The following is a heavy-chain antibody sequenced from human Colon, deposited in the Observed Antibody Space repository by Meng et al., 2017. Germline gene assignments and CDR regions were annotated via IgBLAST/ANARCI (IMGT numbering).Heavy chain of an antibody. Sequence: GGSLRLSCVASGFTFSNSWMTWVRQAPGKGLEWVANINQQGSEIHYVDSVKGRFTISRDNAKNSLYLQMNSLRAEDTALYYCARKGYCTNGVCSAFDYWGQGTLVTVSS. D-gene: IGHD2-8*01. CDR2: INQQGSEI. V-gene: IGHV3-7*01. CDR1: GFTFSNSW. CDR3: ARKGYCTNGVCSAFDY. J-gene: IGHJ4*02.